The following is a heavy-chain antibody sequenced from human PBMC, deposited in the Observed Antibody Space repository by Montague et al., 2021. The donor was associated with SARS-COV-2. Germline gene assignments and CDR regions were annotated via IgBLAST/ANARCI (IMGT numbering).Heavy chain of an antibody. J-gene: IGHJ6*02. CDR3: ARDLIVYDYVRESYRPYAMDV. CDR2: IYTGGST. Sequence: SETLSLTCTVSGGSISSYYWSWIRQPAGKGLEWIGRIYTGGSTNYNPSLKSRVTMSLDTSKNQFSLKLSSVTAADTAVYYCARDLIVYDYVRESYRPYAMDVWGQGTTVTVSS. D-gene: IGHD3-16*02. CDR1: GGSISSYY. V-gene: IGHV4-4*07.